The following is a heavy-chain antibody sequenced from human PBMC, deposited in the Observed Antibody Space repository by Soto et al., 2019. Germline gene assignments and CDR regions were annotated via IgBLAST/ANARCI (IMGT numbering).Heavy chain of an antibody. V-gene: IGHV3-21*01. CDR1: GFTFSSYS. Sequence: GGSLRLSCAASGFTFSSYSMNWVRQAPGKGLEWVSSISSSSSYIYYADSVKGRFTISRDNAKNSLYLQMNSLRAEDTAVYYCARDRGMSYYDFWRGYYPGGMDVWGQGTTVTVSS. CDR3: ARDRGMSYYDFWRGYYPGGMDV. J-gene: IGHJ6*02. CDR2: ISSSSSYI. D-gene: IGHD3-3*01.